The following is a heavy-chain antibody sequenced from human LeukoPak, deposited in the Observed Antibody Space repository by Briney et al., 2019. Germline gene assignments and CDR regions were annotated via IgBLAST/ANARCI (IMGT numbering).Heavy chain of an antibody. CDR3: AKDQQPKVRGANYYFDY. Sequence: PSETLSLTCAVYGGSFSGYYWSWIRQPPGKGLEWIGEINHSGSTNYNPSLKSRVTISVDTSKNQFSLKLSSVTAADTAVYYCAKDQQPKVRGANYYFDYWGQGTLVTVSS. V-gene: IGHV4-34*01. D-gene: IGHD3-10*01. CDR1: GGSFSGYY. J-gene: IGHJ4*02. CDR2: INHSGST.